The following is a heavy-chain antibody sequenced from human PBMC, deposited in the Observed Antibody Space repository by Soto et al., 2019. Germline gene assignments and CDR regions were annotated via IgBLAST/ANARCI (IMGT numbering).Heavy chain of an antibody. CDR3: TTVDAVVLN. Sequence: EVQLVESGGGLVKPGGSLRLSCAASGFTFSNAWMSWVRQAPGGGLEWVGRIKRNIEGGTTDYAAPVKGRFAISRDDSNSILYLEMNSLRSEDTAVYYCTTVDAVVLNWGQGLLVTVSS. CDR1: GFTFSNAW. D-gene: IGHD6-19*01. V-gene: IGHV3-15*01. CDR2: IKRNIEGGTT. J-gene: IGHJ4*02.